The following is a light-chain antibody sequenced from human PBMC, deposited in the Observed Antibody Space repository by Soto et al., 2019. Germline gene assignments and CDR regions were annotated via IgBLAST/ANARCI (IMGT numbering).Light chain of an antibody. CDR2: GAS. J-gene: IGKJ1*01. CDR1: QSVRSGH. CDR3: QQYAGSPRT. V-gene: IGKV3-20*01. Sequence: EIVLTQSPGTLSLSPGERATLSCTASQSVRSGHVARYQQKPGQAPRLLIYGASFRASGISDRFSGSGSGTGFTLTISRMEPEDVAVYYCQQYAGSPRTFGQGTKVDIK.